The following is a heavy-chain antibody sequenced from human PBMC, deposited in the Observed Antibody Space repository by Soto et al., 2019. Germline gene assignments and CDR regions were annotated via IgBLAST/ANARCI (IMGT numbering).Heavy chain of an antibody. J-gene: IGHJ5*02. V-gene: IGHV4-4*02. CDR2: IYHSGST. Sequence: PSETLSLTCTVSGGSISSGNWWSWVRQPPGKGLEWIGEIYHSGSTNYNPSLKSRVTISVDKSKNQFSLKLSSVTAADTAVYYCARELVVTGNWFDPWGQGTLVTVSS. CDR3: ARELVVTGNWFDP. D-gene: IGHD2-21*02. CDR1: GGSISSGNW.